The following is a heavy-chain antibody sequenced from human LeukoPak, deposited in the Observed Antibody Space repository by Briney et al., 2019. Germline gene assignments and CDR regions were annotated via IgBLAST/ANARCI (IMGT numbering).Heavy chain of an antibody. CDR1: GGSISSGGYS. CDR2: IYHSGST. D-gene: IGHD3-10*01. V-gene: IGHV4-30-2*01. J-gene: IGHJ4*02. Sequence: SQTLSLTCAVSGGSISSGGYSWSWIRQPPGKGLEWIGYIYHSGSTYYNPSLKSRVTISVDRSKNQFSLKLSSVTAADTAVYYCARGRPSYLYGSGSYYTTSSDYWGQGTLVTVSS. CDR3: ARGRPSYLYGSGSYYTTSSDY.